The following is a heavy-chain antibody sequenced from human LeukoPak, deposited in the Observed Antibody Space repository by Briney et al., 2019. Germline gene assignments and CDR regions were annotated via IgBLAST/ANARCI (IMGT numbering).Heavy chain of an antibody. D-gene: IGHD5-12*01. CDR1: GFTFSSYE. CDR3: ARDGYNSYSYYMDV. V-gene: IGHV3-48*03. Sequence: GGSLRLSCAASGFTFSSYEMNWVRQAPGKGLEWVSYISSGGSAIYYADSVKGRFTISRDNAKNSLYLQMNSLRAEDTAVYYCARDGYNSYSYYMDVWDKGTTVTVPS. CDR2: ISSGGSAI. J-gene: IGHJ6*03.